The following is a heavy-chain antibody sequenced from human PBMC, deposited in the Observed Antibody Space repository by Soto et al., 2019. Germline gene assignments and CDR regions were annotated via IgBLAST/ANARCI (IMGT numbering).Heavy chain of an antibody. CDR2: IYHSGNT. D-gene: IGHD2-2*02. CDR3: ARARFQVLYGKPYFDS. V-gene: IGHV4-31*03. Sequence: SETLSLTCTVSGGSITTGGSYWSWIRQHPGKGLEWVGNIYHSGNTYYNPSLKSRLTISVDTSKNHFSLMIDSVTAADTAVYYCARARFQVLYGKPYFDSWGQGTLVTVSS. CDR1: GGSITTGGSY. J-gene: IGHJ4*02.